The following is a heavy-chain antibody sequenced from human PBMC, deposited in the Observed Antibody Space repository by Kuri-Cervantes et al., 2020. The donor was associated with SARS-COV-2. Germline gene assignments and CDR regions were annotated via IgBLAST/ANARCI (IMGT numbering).Heavy chain of an antibody. J-gene: IGHJ6*02. CDR3: ARSARAAGTYYYYGMDV. CDR1: GFTFSSYS. D-gene: IGHD6-13*01. CDR2: ISSSSSYI. V-gene: IGHV3-21*01. Sequence: GESLKISCAASGFTFSSYSMNWVRQAPGKGLEWVSSISSSSSYIYYADSVKGRYTISRDNSKNTLYLQMNSLRAEDTAVYYCARSARAAGTYYYYGMDVWGQGTTVTVSS.